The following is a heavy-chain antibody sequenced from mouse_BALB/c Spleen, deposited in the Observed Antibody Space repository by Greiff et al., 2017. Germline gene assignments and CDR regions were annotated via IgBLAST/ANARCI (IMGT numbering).Heavy chain of an antibody. V-gene: IGHV1-4*02. J-gene: IGHJ3*01. CDR3: ARGGTLFAY. CDR1: GYTFTSYT. Sequence: QVQLQQSAAELARPGASVKMSCKASGYTFTSYTMHWVKQRPGQGLEWIGYINPSSGYTEYNQKFKDKTTLTADKSSSTAYMQLSSLTSEDSAVYYCARGGTLFAYWGQGTLVTVSA. D-gene: IGHD3-3*01. CDR2: INPSSGYT.